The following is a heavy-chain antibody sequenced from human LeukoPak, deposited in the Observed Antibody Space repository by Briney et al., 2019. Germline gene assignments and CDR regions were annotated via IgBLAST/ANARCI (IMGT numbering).Heavy chain of an antibody. V-gene: IGHV4-59*08. Sequence: SETLSLTCTVSGGSINNYYWSWVRQPPGEGLEWIAYIYYSGSTNYNPSLKSRVTISVDTSKNQFSLKLSSVTAADTAVYYCARWQYDTAAGWFDPWGQGTLVTVSS. D-gene: IGHD3-22*01. CDR3: ARWQYDTAAGWFDP. J-gene: IGHJ5*02. CDR2: IYYSGST. CDR1: GGSINNYY.